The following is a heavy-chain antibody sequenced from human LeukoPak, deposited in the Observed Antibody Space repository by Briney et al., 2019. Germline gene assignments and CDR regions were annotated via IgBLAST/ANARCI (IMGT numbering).Heavy chain of an antibody. CDR1: GYTFTGYY. V-gene: IGHV1-2*02. CDR3: ARVCPSATVVTPPCYWYFDL. Sequence: GASVKVSCKASGYTFTGYYMHWVRQAPGQGLEWMGWINPNSGGTNYAQKFQGRVTMTRDTSISTAYMELSSLRSEDTAVYYCARVCPSATVVTPPCYWYFDLWGRGTLVTVSS. J-gene: IGHJ2*01. CDR2: INPNSGGT. D-gene: IGHD4-23*01.